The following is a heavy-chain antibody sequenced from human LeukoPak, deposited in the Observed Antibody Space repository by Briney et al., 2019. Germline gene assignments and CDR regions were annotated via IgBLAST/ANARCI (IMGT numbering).Heavy chain of an antibody. CDR2: IISSGGNT. CDR1: GFTFNNYA. CDR3: ATFCSGGDCYSFAP. Sequence: GGSLRLSCAASGFTFNNYAMTWVRQAPGKGLEWVSTIISSGGNTDYADSVKGRFTTSRDNSKDTLFLQMDSLRVEDTAVYYCATFCSGGDCYSFAPWGQGTLVTVSS. D-gene: IGHD2-15*01. J-gene: IGHJ5*02. V-gene: IGHV3-23*01.